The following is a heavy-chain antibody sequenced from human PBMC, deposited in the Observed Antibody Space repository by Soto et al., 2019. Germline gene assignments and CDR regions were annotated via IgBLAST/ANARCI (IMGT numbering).Heavy chain of an antibody. Sequence: SETLSFTCTVSGGSISSGNYYWSWIRQPPGKGLEWIGYIYYSGSTNYNPSLKSRVTISVDTSKNQFSLKLSSVTAADTAVYYCARHAPYGILTQDVWGQGTTVTVSS. V-gene: IGHV4-61*01. CDR1: GGSISSGNYY. J-gene: IGHJ6*02. CDR3: ARHAPYGILTQDV. CDR2: IYYSGST. D-gene: IGHD3-9*01.